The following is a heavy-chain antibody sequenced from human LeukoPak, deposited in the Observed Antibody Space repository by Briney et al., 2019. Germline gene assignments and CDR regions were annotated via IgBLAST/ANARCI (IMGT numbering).Heavy chain of an antibody. Sequence: PGGSLRLSCAASGFTFSSYAVSWVRQAPGKGLEWVSAISGSGGGTYYGDSVKGRFTISRDNSKNMVYLQMNSLSTEDTAVYYCAKTTTGYSSGRYPGWPVDYWGQGTLVTVSS. CDR2: ISGSGGGT. CDR3: AKTTTGYSSGRYPGWPVDY. D-gene: IGHD6-19*01. V-gene: IGHV3-23*01. CDR1: GFTFSSYA. J-gene: IGHJ4*02.